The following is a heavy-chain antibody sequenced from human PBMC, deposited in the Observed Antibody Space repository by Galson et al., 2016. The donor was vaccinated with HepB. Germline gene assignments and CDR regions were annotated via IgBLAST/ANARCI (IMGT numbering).Heavy chain of an antibody. CDR3: ARGPPCSSTSCPFRIFGTQYFQH. Sequence: SETLSLTCSVSGGSLDTYYWTWIRQPPGRGLEWIGYAYYTGTTDYNPSLKSQVTISLDTSKKQFSLKLSSVTAADTAVYYCARGPPCSSTSCPFRIFGTQYFQHWGQGTLVTVSS. D-gene: IGHD2-2*01. CDR1: GGSLDTYY. V-gene: IGHV4-59*12. J-gene: IGHJ1*01. CDR2: AYYTGTT.